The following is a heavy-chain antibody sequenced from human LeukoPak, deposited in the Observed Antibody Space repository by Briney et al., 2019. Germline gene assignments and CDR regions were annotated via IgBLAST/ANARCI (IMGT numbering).Heavy chain of an antibody. V-gene: IGHV4-59*01. J-gene: IGHJ4*02. Sequence: SETRSFTCTVSGGSISSYYWSWIRQPPGKGLEWIGYIYYSGSTNYNPSLKSRVTISVDTSKNQFSLKLSSVTAADTAVYYCARDAAYLFLWAQGTVLTVSS. CDR2: IYYSGST. CDR1: GGSISSYY. D-gene: IGHD2-21*01. CDR3: ARDAAYLFL.